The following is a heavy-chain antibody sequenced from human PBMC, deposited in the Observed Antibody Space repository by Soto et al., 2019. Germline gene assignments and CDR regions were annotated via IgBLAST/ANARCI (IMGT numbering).Heavy chain of an antibody. Sequence: ASVKVSCKTSGYIFTSYAMHWVRQAPGQRLEWMGWINAGSGDTKYSQKFQGRVTITRDTSANTAFMELSSLRAEDTAVYYCSKDRPRIAAAGLFDYWGQGTLVTVSS. CDR3: SKDRPRIAAAGLFDY. V-gene: IGHV1-3*01. J-gene: IGHJ4*02. CDR1: GYIFTSYA. D-gene: IGHD6-13*01. CDR2: INAGSGDT.